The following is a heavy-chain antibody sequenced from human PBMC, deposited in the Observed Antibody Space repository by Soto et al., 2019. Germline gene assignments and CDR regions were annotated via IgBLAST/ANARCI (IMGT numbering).Heavy chain of an antibody. CDR1: GFTFTSSA. J-gene: IGHJ3*02. V-gene: IGHV1-58*02. D-gene: IGHD6-19*01. Sequence: SVKVSCKASGFTFTSSAMQWVLQARGQRLEWIGWIVVGSGNTNYAQKFQERVTITRDMSTSTAYIELSSLRSEDTAVYYCAAEGREYSSGHDDAFDIWGQGTMVTVSS. CDR3: AAEGREYSSGHDDAFDI. CDR2: IVVGSGNT.